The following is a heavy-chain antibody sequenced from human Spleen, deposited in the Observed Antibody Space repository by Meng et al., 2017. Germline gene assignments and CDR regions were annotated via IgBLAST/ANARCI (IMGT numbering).Heavy chain of an antibody. CDR3: ARDLGGPYDS. V-gene: IGHV4-31*03. Sequence: SETLSLTCTVSGGSISSGGYYWSWIRQHPGKGLEWIGYIYYSGSTYYNPSLKSRVSISVDTSKNQLSLKLRSVTAADTAMYYCARDLGGPYDSWGQGTLVTVSS. CDR1: GGSISSGGYY. CDR2: IYYSGST. D-gene: IGHD4-23*01. J-gene: IGHJ4*02.